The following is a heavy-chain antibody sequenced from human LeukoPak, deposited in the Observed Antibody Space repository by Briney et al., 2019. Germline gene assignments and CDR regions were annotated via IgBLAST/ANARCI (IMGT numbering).Heavy chain of an antibody. CDR3: ARPISHSNKYFDY. CDR2: INHSGST. J-gene: IGHJ4*02. CDR1: GGSFSGYY. V-gene: IGHV4-34*01. Sequence: PSEXLSLTCAVYGGSFSGYYWSWIRQPPGKGLEWMGEINHSGSTNYNPDLTSRGTISVETSKNKCSLKQNSVNTADTAVYYCARPISHSNKYFDYWGQGTLVTVSS. D-gene: IGHD6-13*01.